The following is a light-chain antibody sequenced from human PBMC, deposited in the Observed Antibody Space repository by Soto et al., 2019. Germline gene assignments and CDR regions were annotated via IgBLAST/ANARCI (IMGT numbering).Light chain of an antibody. V-gene: IGKV1-5*01. CDR1: QSISNW. CDR3: LQYNTSRA. Sequence: AGGSIPFRDSQSISNWLAWHQLKPGKAPKLLIFDATNLESRVPSRFSGGGSGTEFTLTISSLQPDDFATYYCLQYNTSRAFGQGTKVDIK. CDR2: DAT. J-gene: IGKJ1*01.